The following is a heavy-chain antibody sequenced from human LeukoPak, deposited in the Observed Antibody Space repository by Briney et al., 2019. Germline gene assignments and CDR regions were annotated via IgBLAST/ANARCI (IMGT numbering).Heavy chain of an antibody. V-gene: IGHV3-23*01. CDR2: IIGRDDTT. D-gene: IGHD2-21*02. J-gene: IGHJ5*02. Sequence: GGSLRLSCAASGFTINTFAMSWVRQAPGKGLEWVSAIIGRDDTTHYADSVKGRFTISRDNSKNTLNLQMNNLRVEDTAVYYCARVMTAITNWFDPWGQGTLVTVSS. CDR1: GFTINTFA. CDR3: ARVMTAITNWFDP.